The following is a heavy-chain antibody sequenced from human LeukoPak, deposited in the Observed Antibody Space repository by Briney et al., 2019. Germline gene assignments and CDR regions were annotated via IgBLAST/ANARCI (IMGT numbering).Heavy chain of an antibody. CDR2: IYYSGST. CDR1: GGSIRSSSYY. J-gene: IGHJ6*02. CDR3: ARDWRQQLVDYYYGMDV. Sequence: SETLSLTFTVSGGSIRSSSYYWGWIRQPPGKGLEWIGSIYYSGSTYYNPSLESRVTISVDTSKNQFSLKLSSVTAADTAVYYCARDWRQQLVDYYYGMDVWGQGTTVTVSS. V-gene: IGHV4-39*07. D-gene: IGHD6-13*01.